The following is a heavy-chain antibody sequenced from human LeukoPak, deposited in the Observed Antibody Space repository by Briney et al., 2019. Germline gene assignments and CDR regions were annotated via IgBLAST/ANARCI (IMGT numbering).Heavy chain of an antibody. D-gene: IGHD3-22*01. V-gene: IGHV3-30*02. Sequence: GGSLRLPCAASGFTFSSYGMHWVRQAPGTGLEWVAVIWDDGSNTYYADSVKGRFTIFRDNSKNTLYLQMNSLRAEDTAVYYCEKGRAPYYYDSSDFFDYWGQGTLVTVSS. CDR2: IWDDGSNT. CDR3: EKGRAPYYYDSSDFFDY. J-gene: IGHJ4*02. CDR1: GFTFSSYG.